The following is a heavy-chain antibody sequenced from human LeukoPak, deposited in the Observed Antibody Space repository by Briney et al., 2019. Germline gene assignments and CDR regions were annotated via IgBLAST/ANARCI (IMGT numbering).Heavy chain of an antibody. J-gene: IGHJ5*02. V-gene: IGHV1-8*01. CDR1: GYTFTSYD. D-gene: IGHD6-13*01. CDR2: MNPNSGNT. CDR3: ARFSSSWYNNWFDP. Sequence: ASVKVSCKASGYTFTSYDINWVRQATGLGLEWMGWMNPNSGNTGYAQKFQGRVTMTRNTSISTAYMELSSLRSEDTAVYYCARFSSSWYNNWFDPWGQGTLVTVSS.